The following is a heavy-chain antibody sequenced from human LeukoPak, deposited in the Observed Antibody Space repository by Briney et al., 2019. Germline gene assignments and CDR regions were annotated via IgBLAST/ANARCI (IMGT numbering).Heavy chain of an antibody. V-gene: IGHV4-59*01. D-gene: IGHD5-12*01. CDR2: IYYSGST. Sequence: PSETLSLNCTVSGGSISSYYWSWIRQPPGKGLEWIGYIYYSGSTNYNPSLKSRVTISVDTSKNQFSLKLSSVTAADTAVYYCARATISFAPYYYYYYMDVWGKGTTVTVSS. J-gene: IGHJ6*03. CDR1: GGSISSYY. CDR3: ARATISFAPYYYYYYMDV.